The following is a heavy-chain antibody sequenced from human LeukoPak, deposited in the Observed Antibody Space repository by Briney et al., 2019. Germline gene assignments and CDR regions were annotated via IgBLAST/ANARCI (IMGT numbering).Heavy chain of an antibody. CDR3: AKEHYDYVWGSYRFGSFDY. Sequence: QPGGSLRLSCAASGFTFDAYGMSWVRQAPGKGLGWVSAISGSGGSTYYADSVKGRFTISRDNSKNTLYLQMNSLRAEDTAVYYCAKEHYDYVWGSYRFGSFDYWGQGTLVTVSS. CDR2: ISGSGGST. CDR1: GFTFDAYG. J-gene: IGHJ4*02. V-gene: IGHV3-23*01. D-gene: IGHD3-16*02.